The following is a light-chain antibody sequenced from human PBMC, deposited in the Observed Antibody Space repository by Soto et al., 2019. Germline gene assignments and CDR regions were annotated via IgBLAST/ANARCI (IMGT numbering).Light chain of an antibody. J-gene: IGLJ3*02. Sequence: QTVVTQPPSVSGAPGQRVTISCTGSSSNIGAGYDVHWYQQLPGTAPKLLIYGNSNRPSGVPDRFSGSKSGTSASLAITGLQAEDEADYYCQSYDSRVSNSLVFGGGTKVTVL. CDR2: GNS. V-gene: IGLV1-40*01. CDR1: SSNIGAGYD. CDR3: QSYDSRVSNSLV.